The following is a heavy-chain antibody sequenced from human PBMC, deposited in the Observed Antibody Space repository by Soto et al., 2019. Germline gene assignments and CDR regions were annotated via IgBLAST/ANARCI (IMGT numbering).Heavy chain of an antibody. J-gene: IGHJ5*02. V-gene: IGHV1-3*01. CDR3: ARGARTGITIFGVVKNWFAP. CDR2: INAGNGNT. Sequence: ASVKVSCKASGYTFTSYAMHWVRQAPGQRLEWMGWINAGNGNTKYSQKFQGRVTITRDTSASTAYMELSSLRSEDTAVYYCARGARTGITIFGVVKNWFAPWGQGTLVIVSS. CDR1: GYTFTSYA. D-gene: IGHD3-3*01.